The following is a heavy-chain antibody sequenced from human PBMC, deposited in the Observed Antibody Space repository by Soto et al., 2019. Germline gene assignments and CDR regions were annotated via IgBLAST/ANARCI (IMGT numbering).Heavy chain of an antibody. Sequence: SGPTLVNPTATLTLTCTVSGFSLTTGKMGVSWIRQPPGKALEWRAHIFSDNERSYSTSLQGRLTISKDTSGSQVVLSMTNVDPVDTATYYCARMKVDSYQFYYAMDVWGQGTTVTVSS. V-gene: IGHV2-26*01. J-gene: IGHJ6*02. D-gene: IGHD3-9*01. CDR2: IFSDNER. CDR3: ARMKVDSYQFYYAMDV. CDR1: GFSLTTGKMG.